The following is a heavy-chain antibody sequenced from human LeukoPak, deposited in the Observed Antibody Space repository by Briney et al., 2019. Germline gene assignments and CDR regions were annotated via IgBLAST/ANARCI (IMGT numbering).Heavy chain of an antibody. CDR2: IYYSGNT. D-gene: IGHD6-19*01. CDR3: ARDVAVAGQGHAFDI. Sequence: PSETLSLTCTVSGGSISSSSYYWGWIRQPPGKGLEWIGSIYYSGNTYYNPSLKSRVTISVDTSKNQFSLKLSSVTAADTAVFYCARDVAVAGQGHAFDIWGQGTMVTVSS. V-gene: IGHV4-39*07. CDR1: GGSISSSSYY. J-gene: IGHJ3*02.